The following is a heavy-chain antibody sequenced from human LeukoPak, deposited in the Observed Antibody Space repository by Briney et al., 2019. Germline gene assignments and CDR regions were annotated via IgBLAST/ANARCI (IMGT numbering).Heavy chain of an antibody. CDR2: ISYDGNNK. Sequence: GGSLRLSCAASGFTFSNYGIHWVRQAPGKGLEWVAVISYDGNNKYYADSVKGRFTISRDNFKNTLYLQMNSLRAEDTAVYYCARNKDYDFWSGSLTDYWGQGTLVTVSS. J-gene: IGHJ4*02. V-gene: IGHV3-30*03. D-gene: IGHD3-3*01. CDR1: GFTFSNYG. CDR3: ARNKDYDFWSGSLTDY.